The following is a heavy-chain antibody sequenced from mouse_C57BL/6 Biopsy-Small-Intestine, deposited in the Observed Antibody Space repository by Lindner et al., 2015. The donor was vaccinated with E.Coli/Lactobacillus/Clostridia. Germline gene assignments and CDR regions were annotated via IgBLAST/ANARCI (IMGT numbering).Heavy chain of an antibody. CDR3: ARRDSSGFPFDY. CDR2: IDPYNGDI. J-gene: IGHJ2*01. V-gene: IGHV1S135*01. Sequence: VQLQESGPELGKPGASGKMSCKASGYSFTGYNMHWVKQSHGKSLEWIGYIDPYNGDISYNQKFKGKVTLTVDKSASTAYMQLNSLTSEDSAVYYCARRDSSGFPFDYWGQGTTLIVSS. D-gene: IGHD3-2*01. CDR1: GYSFTGYN.